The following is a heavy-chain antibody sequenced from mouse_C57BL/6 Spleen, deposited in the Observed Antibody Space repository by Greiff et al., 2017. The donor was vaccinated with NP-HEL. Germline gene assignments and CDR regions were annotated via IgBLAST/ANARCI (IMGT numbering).Heavy chain of an antibody. CDR3: ARAFITTVVAEDWYFDV. CDR2: ISDGGSYT. V-gene: IGHV5-4*01. J-gene: IGHJ1*03. D-gene: IGHD1-1*01. Sequence: EVQLQESGGGLVKPGGSLKLSCAASGFTFSSYAMSWVRQTPEKRLEWVATISDGGSYTYYPDNVKGRFTISRDNAKNNLYLQMSHLKSEDTAMYYCARAFITTVVAEDWYFDVWGTGTTVTVSS. CDR1: GFTFSSYA.